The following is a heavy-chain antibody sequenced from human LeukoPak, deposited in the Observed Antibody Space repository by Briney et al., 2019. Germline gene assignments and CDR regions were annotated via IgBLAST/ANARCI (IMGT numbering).Heavy chain of an antibody. CDR3: ARGRVGGAAGYFDY. Sequence: ASVKVSCKASGGTFSSYAISWVRQAPGQGLEWMGGIIPIFGTANYAQKFQGRVTITADESTSTAYMELSSLRSEDTAVYYCARGRVGGAAGYFDYWGQGTLVTAAS. V-gene: IGHV1-69*13. J-gene: IGHJ4*02. CDR2: IIPIFGTA. D-gene: IGHD6-13*01. CDR1: GGTFSSYA.